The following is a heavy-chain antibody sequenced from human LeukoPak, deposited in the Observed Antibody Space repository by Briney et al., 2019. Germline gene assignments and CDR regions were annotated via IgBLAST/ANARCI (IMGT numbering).Heavy chain of an antibody. CDR3: ASESSGSYYNYFDY. CDR2: VYYRGTT. Sequence: PETLSLTCTVSGGSISSYYWSWIRQPPGKGLEWIGYVYYRGTTNYSPSLKSRVTMTVDTSKNQFSLKLSSVTAADTAVYYCASESSGSYYNYFDYWGQGTLVTVSS. V-gene: IGHV4-59*01. J-gene: IGHJ4*02. CDR1: GGSISSYY. D-gene: IGHD3-22*01.